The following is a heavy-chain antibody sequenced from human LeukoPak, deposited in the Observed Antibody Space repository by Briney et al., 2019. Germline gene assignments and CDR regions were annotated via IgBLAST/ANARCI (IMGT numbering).Heavy chain of an antibody. CDR1: GFTFSYYA. V-gene: IGHV3-30*04. CDR3: ARGRIAVAGTYIPSNWGPQLYYMDV. J-gene: IGHJ6*03. CDR2: MSYDGNNK. D-gene: IGHD6-19*01. Sequence: GGSLRLSCAASGFTFSYYAMHWVRQAPGKGLEWVAVMSYDGNNKYYADSVKGRFTISRDNSKNTLYLQMNSLRAEDTAVYYCARGRIAVAGTYIPSNWGPQLYYMDVWGKGTTVTVSS.